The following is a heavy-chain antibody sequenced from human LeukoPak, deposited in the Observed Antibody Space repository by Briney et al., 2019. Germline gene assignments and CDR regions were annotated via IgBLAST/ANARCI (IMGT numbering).Heavy chain of an antibody. J-gene: IGHJ4*02. CDR1: GFTFSTYN. V-gene: IGHV3-21*01. Sequence: GGSLRLSCAASGFTFSTYNMNWVRQAPGKGLEWVSSITSSSSYIYYADSVEDRFTISRDNAKNSLYLQMNSLRAEDTAVYYCARLYCSGGSCYKGAGDYWGQGTLVTVSS. D-gene: IGHD2-15*01. CDR2: ITSSSSYI. CDR3: ARLYCSGGSCYKGAGDY.